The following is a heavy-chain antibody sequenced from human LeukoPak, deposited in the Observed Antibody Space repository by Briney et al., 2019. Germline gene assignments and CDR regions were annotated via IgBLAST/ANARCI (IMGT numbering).Heavy chain of an antibody. CDR1: GGSFSGYY. D-gene: IGHD3-16*01. V-gene: IGHV4-34*01. CDR3: ARVNYDYVWGSSPHYYGMVV. J-gene: IGHJ6*02. CDR2: INHSGST. Sequence: SETLSLTCAVYGGSFSGYYWSWIRQPPGKGLEWIGEINHSGSTNYNPSLKSRVTISVDTSKNQFSLKLSSVTAADTAVYYCARVNYDYVWGSSPHYYGMVVWGQGTTVTVSS.